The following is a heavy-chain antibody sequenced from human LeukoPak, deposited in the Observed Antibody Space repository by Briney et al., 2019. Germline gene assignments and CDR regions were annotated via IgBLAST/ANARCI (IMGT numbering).Heavy chain of an antibody. CDR2: IWYDGSNK. CDR1: GFTFSSYG. J-gene: IGHJ3*02. V-gene: IGHV3-33*06. D-gene: IGHD5-24*01. Sequence: GRSLRLSCAASGFTFSSYGMHWVRQAPGKGLEWVAVIWYDGSNKYYADSVKGRFTISRDNSKNTLYLQTNSLRAEDTAVYYCAKVRSGRDGYPFDIWGQGTMVTVSS. CDR3: AKVRSGRDGYPFDI.